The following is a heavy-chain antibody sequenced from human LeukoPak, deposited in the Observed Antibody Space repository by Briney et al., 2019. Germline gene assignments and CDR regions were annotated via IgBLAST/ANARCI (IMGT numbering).Heavy chain of an antibody. Sequence: ASVKVSCKASGYTFTGYYMHWVRQATGQGLEWMGWMNPNSGNTGYAQKFQGRVTMTRNTSISTAYMELSSLRSEDTAVYYCARGYYDSSGYLPDYWGQGTLVTVSS. CDR2: MNPNSGNT. V-gene: IGHV1-8*02. CDR1: GYTFTGYY. J-gene: IGHJ4*02. CDR3: ARGYYDSSGYLPDY. D-gene: IGHD3-22*01.